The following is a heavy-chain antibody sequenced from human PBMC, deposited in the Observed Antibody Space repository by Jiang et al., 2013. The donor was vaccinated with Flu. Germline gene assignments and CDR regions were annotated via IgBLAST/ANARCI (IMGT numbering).Heavy chain of an antibody. J-gene: IGHJ4*02. D-gene: IGHD3-9*01. Sequence: SGLVKPSRTLSLTCAVSGGSISSGGYFWSWIRQPPGKGLEWIGYIYHSGSTYYNPSLKSRVTIAVDTSKNQFSLKLTSVTAADRAVYYCARGSKFYDTLTGYSSPSFDSWGQGALVTVSS. CDR3: ARGSKFYDTLTGYSSPSFDS. CDR1: GGSISSGGYF. CDR2: IYHSGST. V-gene: IGHV4-30-2*01.